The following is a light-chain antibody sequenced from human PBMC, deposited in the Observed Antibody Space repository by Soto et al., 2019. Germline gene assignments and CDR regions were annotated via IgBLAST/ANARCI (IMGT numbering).Light chain of an antibody. J-gene: IGKJ5*01. V-gene: IGKV1D-16*01. CDR2: AAS. CDR1: QGITSW. CDR3: QQYNSSTIT. Sequence: ASQGITSWLAWYQQQPEQAPKXXIYAASSLQSGAPSRFRGSRSGTDSTPTISSLQTEDFATYYCQQYNSSTITFGQGTRLEIK.